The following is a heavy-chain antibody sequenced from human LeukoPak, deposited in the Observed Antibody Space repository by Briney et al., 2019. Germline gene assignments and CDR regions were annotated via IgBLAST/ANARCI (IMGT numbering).Heavy chain of an antibody. Sequence: GRSLRLSCAASGFTFSSYGMHWVRQAPGRGLEWVAFIRYDGSNKYYADSVKGRFTISRDNSKNTLYLQMNSLRAEDTAVFYCARDSVNYDFWSEHHWFDSWGQGTLVTVSS. D-gene: IGHD3-3*01. CDR1: GFTFSSYG. CDR3: ARDSVNYDFWSEHHWFDS. CDR2: IRYDGSNK. V-gene: IGHV3-30*02. J-gene: IGHJ5*01.